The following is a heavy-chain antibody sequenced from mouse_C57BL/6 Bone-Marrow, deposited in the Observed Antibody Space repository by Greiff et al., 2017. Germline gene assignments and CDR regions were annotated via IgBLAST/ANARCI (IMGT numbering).Heavy chain of an antibody. V-gene: IGHV1-76*01. D-gene: IGHD2-4*01. CDR1: GYTFTDYY. CDR2: IYPGSGNT. Sequence: QVQLQQSGAELVRPGASVKLSCKASGYTFTDYYINWVKQRPGQGLEWIARIYPGSGNTYYNEKVKGKATLTAEKSSSTAYMQLSSLTSEDSAVYFCARSSYDYDVWFAYWGQGTLVTVSA. CDR3: ARSSYDYDVWFAY. J-gene: IGHJ3*01.